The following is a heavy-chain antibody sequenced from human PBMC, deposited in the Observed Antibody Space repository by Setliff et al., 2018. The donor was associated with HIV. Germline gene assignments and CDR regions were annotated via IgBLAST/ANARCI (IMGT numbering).Heavy chain of an antibody. V-gene: IGHV4-61*02. CDR1: GGSIDSGNYD. CDR3: VRSGCNGNVCYDSRGWLDS. D-gene: IGHD5-12*01. J-gene: IGHJ5*01. Sequence: MPSETLSLTCTVSGGSIDSGNYDWNWVRQPGGKGLEWIGRIYTRGSTKYSPTFESRVTMSLDTSKNQFSLNLRSVTAADTALYYCVRSGCNGNVCYDSRGWLDSWGQGTQVTVSS. CDR2: IYTRGST.